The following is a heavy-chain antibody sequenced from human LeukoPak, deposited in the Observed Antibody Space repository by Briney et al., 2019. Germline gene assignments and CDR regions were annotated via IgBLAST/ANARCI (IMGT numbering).Heavy chain of an antibody. CDR2: IYHSGST. CDR1: GGSISSYY. J-gene: IGHJ4*02. D-gene: IGHD6-19*01. V-gene: IGHV4-59*12. CDR3: ARDVAVAGPDH. Sequence: SETLSLTCTVSGGSISSYYWSWIRQPPGKGLEWIGYIYHSGSTYYNPSLKSRVTISVDRSKNQFSLKLSSVTAADTAVYYCARDVAVAGPDHWGQGTLVTVSS.